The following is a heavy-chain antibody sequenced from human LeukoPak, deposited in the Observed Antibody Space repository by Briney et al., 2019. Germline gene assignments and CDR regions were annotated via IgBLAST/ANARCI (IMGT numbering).Heavy chain of an antibody. J-gene: IGHJ4*02. CDR3: ARLHSTHSSNS. V-gene: IGHV4-39*01. Sequence: PSETLSLTCTVSGGSIDSSSYYRGWIRQPPGKGLEWIGNIYSSGSTYYNPSLKSRVTISVDTSKNQFSLRLSSVTAADTAVYYCARLHSTHSSNSWGQGTLVTVSS. D-gene: IGHD6-13*01. CDR2: IYSSGST. CDR1: GGSIDSSSYY.